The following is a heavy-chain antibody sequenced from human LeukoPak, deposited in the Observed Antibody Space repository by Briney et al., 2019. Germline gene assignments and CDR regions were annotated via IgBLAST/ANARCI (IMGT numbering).Heavy chain of an antibody. CDR3: ARGQRYSSGWYGDAFDI. CDR2: ISSSSSTI. Sequence: GGSLRLSCAASGFTFSSYSMNWVRQAPGKGLEWVSYISSSSSTIYYADSVEGRFTISRDNAKNSLLLQMNSLRAEDTAVYYCARGQRYSSGWYGDAFDIWGQGTMVTVSS. V-gene: IGHV3-48*04. J-gene: IGHJ3*02. CDR1: GFTFSSYS. D-gene: IGHD6-19*01.